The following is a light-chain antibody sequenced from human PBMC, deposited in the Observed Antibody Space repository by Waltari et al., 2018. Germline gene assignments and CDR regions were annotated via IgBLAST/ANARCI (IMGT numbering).Light chain of an antibody. CDR1: SSDAGGYNY. CDR3: SSYTSSSTWV. Sequence: QSALTQPASVSGSPGQSITISCTGTSSDAGGYNYFSWYQQHPGKAPKLMISDVSKRPSGVSNRFTGSKSDNTASLTISGLQAEDEADYYCSSYTSSSTWVFGGGTKLTVL. V-gene: IGLV2-14*01. J-gene: IGLJ3*02. CDR2: DVS.